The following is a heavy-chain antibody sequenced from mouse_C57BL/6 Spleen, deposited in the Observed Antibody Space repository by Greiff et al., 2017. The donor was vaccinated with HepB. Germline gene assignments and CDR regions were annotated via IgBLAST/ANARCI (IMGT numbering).Heavy chain of an antibody. V-gene: IGHV1-22*01. J-gene: IGHJ4*01. CDR1: GYTFTDYN. CDR3: ARWGDYDDYYAMDY. Sequence: VHVKQSGPELVKPGASVKMSCKASGYTFTDYNMHWVKQSHGKSLEWIGYINPNNGGTSYNQKFKGKATLTVNKSSSTAYMELRSLTSEDSAVYYCARWGDYDDYYAMDYWGQGTSVTVSS. D-gene: IGHD2-4*01. CDR2: INPNNGGT.